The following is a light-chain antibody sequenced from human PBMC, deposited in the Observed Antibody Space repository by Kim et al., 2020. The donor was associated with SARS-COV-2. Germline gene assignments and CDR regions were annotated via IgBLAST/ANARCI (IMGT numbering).Light chain of an antibody. CDR1: HIVLYTTNNKNY. CDR3: QQYYSTLTWT. CDR2: WAS. Sequence: TINCKCSHIVLYTTNNKNYLAWYQQKPGQPPKLLIYWASTRESGVPDRFSGSGSGTDFTLTISSLQAEDVAVYYCQQYYSTLTWTFGQGTKVDIK. V-gene: IGKV4-1*01. J-gene: IGKJ1*01.